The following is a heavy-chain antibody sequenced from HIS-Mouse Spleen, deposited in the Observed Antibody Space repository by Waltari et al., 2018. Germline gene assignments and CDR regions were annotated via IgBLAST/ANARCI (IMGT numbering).Heavy chain of an antibody. V-gene: IGHV2-70*15. CDR3: ARIAEGYSSGWYAVDY. J-gene: IGHJ4*02. CDR1: GFSLSTSGMS. CDR2: IDWDDDK. Sequence: QVTLRESGPALVKPTQTLTLTCTFSGFSLSTSGMSVSWILQPSGKALEWLARIDWDDDKYCSTCLNTELTISEDTSKNQVFLTMTNMDPVDTATDYCARIAEGYSSGWYAVDYWGQGTLVTVSS. D-gene: IGHD6-19*01.